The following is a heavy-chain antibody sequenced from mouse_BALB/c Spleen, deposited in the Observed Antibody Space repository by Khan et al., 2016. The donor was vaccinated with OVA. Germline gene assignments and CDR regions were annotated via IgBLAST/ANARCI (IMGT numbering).Heavy chain of an antibody. CDR2: IDPYYGTT. D-gene: IGHD6-1*01. Sequence: EVQLQQSGPELEKPGTSVKLSCTASGYSFTGYSMNWVKQSNGKNLEWIGNIDPYYGTTSYNQTFKGKATLTVDTSSSTAYMQLKSLTSDESAVDYCARGHVYYYPMDFWGQGTSVTVSS. CDR1: GYSFTGYS. J-gene: IGHJ4*01. CDR3: ARGHVYYYPMDF. V-gene: IGHV1-39*01.